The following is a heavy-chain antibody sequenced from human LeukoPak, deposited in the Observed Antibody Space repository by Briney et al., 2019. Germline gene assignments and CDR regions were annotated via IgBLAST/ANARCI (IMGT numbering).Heavy chain of an antibody. CDR2: IYHSGRT. V-gene: IGHV4-38-2*02. CDR1: GYSISSGDY. J-gene: IGHJ4*02. CDR3: ARPNSGGGDYDY. Sequence: SETLSLTCTVSGYSISSGDYWGWIRQPPGKGLEWIGSIYHSGRTYYNPSLKSRVTISVDTSKNQFSLKLSSVTAADTAVYYCARPNSGGGDYDYWGQGTLVTVSS. D-gene: IGHD4-23*01.